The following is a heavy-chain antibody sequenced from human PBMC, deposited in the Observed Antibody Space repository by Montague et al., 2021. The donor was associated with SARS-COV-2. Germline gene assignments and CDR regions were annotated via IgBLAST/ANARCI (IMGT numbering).Heavy chain of an antibody. Sequence: LRLSCAASRFTFSSYAMSWVRQAPGKGLEWVSAISGSGGSRYSAGSLRGRFTISRDNSKNTLYLQLNSLRAEDTAIYYCAKDLTGGGELQGLFDYWGQGTLVTVSS. V-gene: IGHV3-23*01. D-gene: IGHD1-14*01. J-gene: IGHJ4*02. CDR3: AKDLTGGGELQGLFDY. CDR2: ISGSGGSR. CDR1: RFTFSSYA.